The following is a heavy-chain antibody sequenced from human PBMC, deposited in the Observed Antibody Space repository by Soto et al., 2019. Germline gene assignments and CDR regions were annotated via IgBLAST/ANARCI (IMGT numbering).Heavy chain of an antibody. D-gene: IGHD6-6*01. J-gene: IGHJ4*02. CDR3: ARVGYSSSSVFDY. CDR1: GFTFSSYW. Sequence: GGSLRLSCAASGFTFSSYWMRWVRQAPGQGLEWMGWINPNSGGTNYAQKFQGWVTMTRDTSISTAYMELSRLRSDDTAVYYCARVGYSSSSVFDYWGQGTLVTVSS. CDR2: INPNSGGT. V-gene: IGHV1-2*04.